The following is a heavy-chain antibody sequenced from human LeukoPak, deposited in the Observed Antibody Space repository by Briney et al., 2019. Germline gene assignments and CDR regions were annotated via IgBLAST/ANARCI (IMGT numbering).Heavy chain of an antibody. J-gene: IGHJ4*02. V-gene: IGHV4-61*01. Sequence: PSETLSLTCTVSGGSVSSGSYYWSWIRQPPGKGLEWIGYIYYSGSTTYNASLKSRVTISVDTSKNQFSLKLSSVTAADTAVYYCARTWKPVPFDYWGQGTLVTVSS. D-gene: IGHD1-14*01. CDR3: ARTWKPVPFDY. CDR1: GGSVSSGSYY. CDR2: IYYSGST.